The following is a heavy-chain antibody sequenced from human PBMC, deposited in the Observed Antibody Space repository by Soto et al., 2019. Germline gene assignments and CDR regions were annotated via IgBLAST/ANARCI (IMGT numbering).Heavy chain of an antibody. D-gene: IGHD6-25*01. V-gene: IGHV5-51*01. CDR3: ARRGDRSGIYYGTHV. CDR1: GYSFTTYW. CDR2: INPGDSDT. J-gene: IGHJ6*02. Sequence: GESLKIPCKGSGYSFTTYWIGWVRHMPGKGLEWMGIINPGDSDTRYSPSFQGQVTISADKFISTAYLQWSSLKASNTDMYYCARRGDRSGIYYGTHVWRQGTTVTVSS.